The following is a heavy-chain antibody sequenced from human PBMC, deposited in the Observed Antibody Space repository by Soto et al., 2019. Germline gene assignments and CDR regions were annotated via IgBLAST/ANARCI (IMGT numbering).Heavy chain of an antibody. Sequence: EVQLLESGGGLVQPGGSLRLSCAASGFPLSTYGMTWVRQAPGKGLEWVSAITGTGGNTYYVDSVKGRFTSSRDNSKNMHYLQVNSLRVEDTAVYYCAIMRRYWSALDVWGQGTTVTVSS. CDR2: ITGTGGNT. D-gene: IGHD2-8*02. J-gene: IGHJ6*02. CDR3: AIMRRYWSALDV. V-gene: IGHV3-23*01. CDR1: GFPLSTYG.